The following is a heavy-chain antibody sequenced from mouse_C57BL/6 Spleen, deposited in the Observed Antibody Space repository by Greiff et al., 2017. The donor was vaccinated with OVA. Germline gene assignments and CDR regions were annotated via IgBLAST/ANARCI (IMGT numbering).Heavy chain of an antibody. J-gene: IGHJ4*01. CDR3: ARSNWGYAMDY. CDR1: GFTFTDYY. V-gene: IGHV7-3*01. D-gene: IGHD4-1*01. Sequence: EVMLVESGGGLVQPGGSLSLSCAASGFTFTDYYMSWVRQPPGKALEWLGFIRNKANGYTTEYSASVKGRFTISRDNSQSILYLQMNALRAEDSATYYCARSNWGYAMDYWGQGTSVTVSS. CDR2: IRNKANGYTT.